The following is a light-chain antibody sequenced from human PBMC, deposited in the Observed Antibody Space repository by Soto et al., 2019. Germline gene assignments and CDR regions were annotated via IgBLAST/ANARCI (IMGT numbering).Light chain of an antibody. CDR1: QNISSY. CDR2: DVS. CDR3: QQFET. V-gene: IGKV3-11*01. J-gene: IGKJ4*01. Sequence: IVLTQSPVTLSLSPGERATLSCRASQNISSYLIWYQQKPGQAPRLLMYDVSNRATGIPARFSGSGSGADFTLTINRLEPEDFAVYYCQQFETFGGGTKVDIK.